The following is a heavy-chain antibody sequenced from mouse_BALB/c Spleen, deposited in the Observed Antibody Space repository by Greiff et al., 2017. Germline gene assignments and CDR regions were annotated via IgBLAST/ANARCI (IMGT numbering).Heavy chain of an antibody. V-gene: IGHV5-17*02. J-gene: IGHJ4*01. CDR2: ISSGSSTI. CDR1: GFTFSSFG. D-gene: IGHD2-1*01. CDR3: ARGGDYGNYEAYAMDY. Sequence: EVHLVESGGGLVQPGGSRKLSCAASGFTFSSFGMHWVRQAPEKGLEWVAYISSGSSTIYYADTVKGRFTISRDNPKNTLFLQMTSLRSEDTAMYYCARGGDYGNYEAYAMDYWGQGTSVTVSS.